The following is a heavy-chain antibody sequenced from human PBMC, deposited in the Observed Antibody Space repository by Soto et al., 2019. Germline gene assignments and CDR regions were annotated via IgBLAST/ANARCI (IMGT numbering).Heavy chain of an antibody. Sequence: PXXTLSLPFTVSGGSFTSYYWSWIRQPPGKEMEWIGYVHHSWGSAYNTSLQSRVAISLDTSKSQFSLKLTSVTATDTALYYCARQGFGPLHGLVDVWGQGTTVTVSS. CDR3: ARQGFGPLHGLVDV. V-gene: IGHV4-59*08. J-gene: IGHJ6*02. CDR1: GGSFTSYY. CDR2: VHHSWGS. D-gene: IGHD3-10*01.